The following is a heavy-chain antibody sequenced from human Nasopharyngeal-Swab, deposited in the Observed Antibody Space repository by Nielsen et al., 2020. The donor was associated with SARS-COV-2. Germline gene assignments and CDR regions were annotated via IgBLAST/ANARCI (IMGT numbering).Heavy chain of an antibody. V-gene: IGHV3-30*03. CDR2: ISYDGSNK. J-gene: IGHJ6*02. CDR1: GFTFSSYG. CDR3: ASVPTPYYYGMDV. Sequence: GGSLRLSCAASGFTFSSYGMHWVRQAPGKGLEWVAVISYDGSNKYYADSVKGRFTISRDNAKNSLYLQMNSLRAEDTAVYYCASVPTPYYYGMDVWGQGTTVTVSS.